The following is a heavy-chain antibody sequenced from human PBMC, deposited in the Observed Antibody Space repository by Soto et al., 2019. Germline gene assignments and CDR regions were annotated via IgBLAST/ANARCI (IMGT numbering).Heavy chain of an antibody. V-gene: IGHV1-18*01. CDR1: GYTFTTYG. J-gene: IGHJ4*02. CDR3: ARGMYGDY. CDR2: ISAHNGNT. Sequence: QVHLVQSGAEVRKPGASVKVSCKGSGYTFTTYGITWVRQAPGQGLEWMGWISAHNGNTNYAQKLQGRVTVTRDTSTSTAYMELRNLRSDGTAVYYCARGMYGDYWGQGALVTVSS. D-gene: IGHD2-8*01.